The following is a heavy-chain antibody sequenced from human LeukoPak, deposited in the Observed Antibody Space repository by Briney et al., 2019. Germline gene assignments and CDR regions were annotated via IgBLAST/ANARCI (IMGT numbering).Heavy chain of an antibody. V-gene: IGHV4-34*01. CDR2: INHSGST. D-gene: IGHD5-24*01. Sequence: PSETLSLTCAVYGGSFSGYYWSWIRQPPGKGLEWIGEINHSGSTNYNPSLKSRVTISVDTSKNQFSLKLSSVTAADTAVYYCARGPSRDGYSFRRVRPYFDYWGQGTLVTVSS. J-gene: IGHJ4*02. CDR3: ARGPSRDGYSFRRVRPYFDY. CDR1: GGSFSGYY.